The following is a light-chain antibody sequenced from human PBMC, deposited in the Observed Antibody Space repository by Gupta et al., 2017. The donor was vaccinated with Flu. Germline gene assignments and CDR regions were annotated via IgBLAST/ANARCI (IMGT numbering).Light chain of an antibody. V-gene: IGLV2-11*01. CDR3: CSCAVIDTLV. J-gene: IGLJ2*01. Sequence: QSALTPPRSVSGSPGQSVPISCTGTNSDIGAYDSVSWFQQHPGNAPKLLIYDVTKRSAGVPARFSGSKSANTASLTISARQDEEEADYQGCSCAVIDTLVLGGGTKLTVL. CDR2: DVT. CDR1: NSDIGAYDS.